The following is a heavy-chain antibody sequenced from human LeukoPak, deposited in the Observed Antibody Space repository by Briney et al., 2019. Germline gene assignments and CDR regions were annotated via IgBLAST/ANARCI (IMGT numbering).Heavy chain of an antibody. CDR3: ARHSSGWHTLGY. CDR2: IYYSGST. D-gene: IGHD6-19*01. J-gene: IGHJ4*02. V-gene: IGHV4-59*08. Sequence: SETLSLTCTVYDGSISSYYWGWIRQPPGKGLEWIGYIYYSGSTTYNPSLKSRVTISVDTSKNQFSLRLSSVTAADTAVYYCARHSSGWHTLGYWGQGTLVTASS. CDR1: DGSISSYY.